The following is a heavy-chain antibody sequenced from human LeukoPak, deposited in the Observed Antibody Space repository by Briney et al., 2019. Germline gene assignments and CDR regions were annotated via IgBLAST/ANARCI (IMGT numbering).Heavy chain of an antibody. Sequence: GASVTVSCKASGYTFTVYYMHWVRQAPGQGLEWMGWINPNSGGTNYAQKFQGRVTMTRDTSISTAYMELSRLRSDDTAVYYCARDHSSSVLDYWGQGTLVTVSS. V-gene: IGHV1-2*02. CDR2: INPNSGGT. D-gene: IGHD6-6*01. CDR1: GYTFTVYY. J-gene: IGHJ4*02. CDR3: ARDHSSSVLDY.